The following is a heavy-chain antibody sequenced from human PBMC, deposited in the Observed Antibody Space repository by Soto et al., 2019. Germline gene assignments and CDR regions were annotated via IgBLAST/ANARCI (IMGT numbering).Heavy chain of an antibody. CDR1: GFTFSSYS. Sequence: PXGSLRVSYADSGFTFSSYSMHWVRQAPGKGLEWVAVISYDGSNKYYADSVKGRFTISRDNSKNTLYLQMNSLRAEDTAVYYCARSGSYFSYFDDWGQGTLVTFSP. D-gene: IGHD1-26*01. V-gene: IGHV3-30-3*01. CDR2: ISYDGSNK. CDR3: ARSGSYFSYFDD. J-gene: IGHJ4*02.